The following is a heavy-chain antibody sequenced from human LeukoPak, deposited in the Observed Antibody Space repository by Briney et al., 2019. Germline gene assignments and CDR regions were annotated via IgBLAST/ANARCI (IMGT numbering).Heavy chain of an antibody. CDR1: GGSFSGYY. J-gene: IGHJ2*01. D-gene: IGHD5-24*01. V-gene: IGHV4-34*01. CDR2: INHSGST. CDR3: ARQRSLATIYWYFDL. Sequence: SETLSLTCAVYGGSFSGYYWTWIRQPPGKGLEWIGEINHSGSTNYNPSLKSRVTISVDTSKNQFSLKLSSVTAADTAVYYCARQRSLATIYWYFDLWGRGTLVTVSS.